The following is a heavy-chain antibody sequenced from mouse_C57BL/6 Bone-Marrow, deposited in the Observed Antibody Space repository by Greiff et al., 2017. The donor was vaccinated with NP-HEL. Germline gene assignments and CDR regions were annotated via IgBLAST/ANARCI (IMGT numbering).Heavy chain of an antibody. CDR1: YTFSRRVH. Sequence: QVQLKESGPELARPWASVKISCQAFYTFSRRVHFAIRDTNYWMHGVKQRPGQGLEWIGAIYPGNGDTSYNQKFKGKATLTVYKASSTAYMQLSSLTSEESAVYYCAWRREWYFDVWGTGTTVTVSS. D-gene: IGHD3-3*01. CDR2: GQGLEWIG. J-gene: IGHJ1*03. CDR3: SEESAVYYCAWRREWYFDV. V-gene: IGHV1-87*01.